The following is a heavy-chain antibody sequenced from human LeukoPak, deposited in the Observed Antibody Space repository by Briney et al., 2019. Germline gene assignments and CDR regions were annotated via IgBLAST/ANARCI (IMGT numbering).Heavy chain of an antibody. CDR1: GGSISSSNW. J-gene: IGHJ4*02. D-gene: IGHD4-17*01. CDR3: ARVPTVTFFDY. V-gene: IGHV4-4*02. Sequence: SSGTLSLTCAVSGGSISSSNWWSWVRQPPGKGLEWIGSIYYSVSTYYNPSLKSRVTISVDTSKNQFSLKLSSVTAADTAVYYCARVPTVTFFDYWGQGTLVTVSS. CDR2: IYYSVST.